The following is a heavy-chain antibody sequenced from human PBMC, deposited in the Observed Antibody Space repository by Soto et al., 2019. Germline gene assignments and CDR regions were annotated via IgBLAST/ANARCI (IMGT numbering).Heavy chain of an antibody. CDR1: GFTFSTYA. CDR3: GRSTSGESPDY. V-gene: IGHV3-21*04. Sequence: GGSLRLSCGASGFTFSTYAMTWVRQAPGAGLEWVSSITSSSSYTHYADSVRGRFTISRDNAKSSLYLQMNSLRAEDTAVYYCGRSTSGESPDYWGQGTLVTVSS. D-gene: IGHD2-2*01. CDR2: ITSSSSYT. J-gene: IGHJ4*02.